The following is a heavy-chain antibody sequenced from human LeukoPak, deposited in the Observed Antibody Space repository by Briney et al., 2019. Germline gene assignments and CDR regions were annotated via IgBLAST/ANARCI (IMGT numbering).Heavy chain of an antibody. CDR1: GGSISSYY. V-gene: IGHV4-59*08. CDR2: IYHSGRI. CDR3: ARLPSPVQH. J-gene: IGHJ1*01. Sequence: SETLSLTCTVSGGSISSYYWSWIRQPPPQGLEWIGYIYHSGRINYNPSLKSRVTISVDTSKNQVSLKLSSVTAADTAVYYCARLPSPVQHWGQGTLVTVSS.